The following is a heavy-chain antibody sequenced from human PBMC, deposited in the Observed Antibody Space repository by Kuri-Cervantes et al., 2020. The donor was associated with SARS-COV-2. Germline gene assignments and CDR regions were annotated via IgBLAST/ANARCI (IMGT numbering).Heavy chain of an antibody. Sequence: SETLSLTCTVSGGSISSGDYYRSWIRQPPGKGLEWIGYIYYSGSTYYNPSLKSRVTISVDTSKNQFSLNLISVTAADTAVYYCARLGGYRSGYNWFDPWGQGTLVTVSS. D-gene: IGHD5-18*01. CDR1: GGSISSGDYY. J-gene: IGHJ5*02. V-gene: IGHV4-30-4*08. CDR2: IYYSGST. CDR3: ARLGGYRSGYNWFDP.